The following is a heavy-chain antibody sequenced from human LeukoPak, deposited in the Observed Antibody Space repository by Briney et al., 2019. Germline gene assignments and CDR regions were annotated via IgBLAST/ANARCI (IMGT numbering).Heavy chain of an antibody. CDR1: GYTFSNFG. V-gene: IGHV1-18*01. CDR3: ARGDALAPAAAFDI. D-gene: IGHD6-25*01. J-gene: IGHJ4*02. CDR2: ISGYNAKT. Sequence: ASVKVSCKASGYTFSNFGIGWVRQARGQGLEWMAGISGYNAKTNYAQKFQGRVTLTTDSSTSTAYMEVRSLTSDDTAFYYCARGDALAPAAAFDIWGLGTLDTVSS.